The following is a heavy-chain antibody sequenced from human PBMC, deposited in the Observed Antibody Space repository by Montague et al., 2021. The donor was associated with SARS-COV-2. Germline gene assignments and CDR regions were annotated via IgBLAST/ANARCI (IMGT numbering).Heavy chain of an antibody. CDR2: GRK. V-gene: IGHV4-34*09. J-gene: IGHJ5*02. D-gene: IGHD3/OR15-3a*01. CDR3: ARDWTAGDWFDP. Sequence: GRKDYNPSLNSRVSIYVDTSKNQFSLKLRSVTAADTAVYFCARDWTAGDWFDPWGQGTLVTVSS.